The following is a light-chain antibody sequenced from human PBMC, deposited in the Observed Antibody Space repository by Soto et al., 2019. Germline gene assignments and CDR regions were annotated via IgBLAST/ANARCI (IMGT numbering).Light chain of an antibody. CDR1: QGIRND. V-gene: IGKV1-6*01. CDR3: HKEDTHPPS. CDR2: AAS. J-gene: IGKJ4*01. Sequence: AIQMTQSPSSLSASVGDRVTITCRASQGIRNDLGWYQQKPGKAPKLLIYAASSLQSGVPSRFSGRGSGTDITLTHRSPQTAYFATYPCHKEDTHPPSSGGGTKVDTK.